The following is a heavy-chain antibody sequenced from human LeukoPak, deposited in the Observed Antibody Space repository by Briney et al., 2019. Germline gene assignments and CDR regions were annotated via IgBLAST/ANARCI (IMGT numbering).Heavy chain of an antibody. CDR2: IIPILGIA. D-gene: IGHD3-10*01. V-gene: IGHV1-69*04. J-gene: IGHJ4*02. CDR3: ARDRGSGSYYKNY. CDR1: GCTFSCYA. Sequence: SVKVSCKASGCTFSCYAISWVRQAPGQGLEWMGIIIPILGIANYAQKFHGRVTITADKSTSTGYMEMSRLRSENTAVYYCARDRGSGSYYKNYWGEGTLVTVSS.